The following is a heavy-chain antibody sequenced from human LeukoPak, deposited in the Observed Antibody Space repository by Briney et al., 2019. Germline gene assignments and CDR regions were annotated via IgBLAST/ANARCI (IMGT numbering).Heavy chain of an antibody. V-gene: IGHV3-23*01. D-gene: IGHD5-24*01. CDR1: GFNFGNFA. CDR3: AKEMHYNDGRWEFDP. Sequence: GGSLRLSCVASGFNFGNFAVTWVRQAPGKGLEWVSGMIGSGDTYYADSVKGRFTMSRDNSRTTLYLQMNSLRFEDTAIYYCAKEMHYNDGRWEFDPWGQGTLVTVSS. J-gene: IGHJ5*02. CDR2: MIGSGDT.